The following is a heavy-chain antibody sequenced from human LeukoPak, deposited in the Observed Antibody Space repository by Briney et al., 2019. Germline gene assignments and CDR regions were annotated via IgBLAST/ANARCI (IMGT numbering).Heavy chain of an antibody. D-gene: IGHD3-16*01. CDR3: ARVGDYALKD. CDR2: FYNSGST. Sequence: SETLSLTCSVSGGSISNYYWSWIRQPAGKGLEWIGRFYNSGSTNCNPSLKSRVTMSVDTSKNQFSLKLSFVTAADTAVYYCARVGDYALKDWGQGTLVTVSS. CDR1: GGSISNYY. J-gene: IGHJ4*02. V-gene: IGHV4-4*07.